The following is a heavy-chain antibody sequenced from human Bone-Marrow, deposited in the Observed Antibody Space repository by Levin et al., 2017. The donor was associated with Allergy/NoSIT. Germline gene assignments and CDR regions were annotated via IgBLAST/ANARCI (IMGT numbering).Heavy chain of an antibody. CDR3: ARGTWQQLRDNYYGMDV. V-gene: IGHV4-61*01. Sequence: PSETLSLTCTVSGGSVSSGSSYWNWIRQPPGKGLEWIGYVFHSGSTNYNPSLQSRVTISVDTSKNQFSLRLSSLTAADTAVYYCARGTWQQLRDNYYGMDVWGQGTTVTVSS. J-gene: IGHJ6*02. D-gene: IGHD5-24*01. CDR1: GGSVSSGSSY. CDR2: VFHSGST.